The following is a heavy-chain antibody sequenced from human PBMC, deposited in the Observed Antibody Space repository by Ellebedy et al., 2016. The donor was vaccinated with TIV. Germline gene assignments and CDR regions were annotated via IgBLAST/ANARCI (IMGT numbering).Heavy chain of an antibody. CDR1: GFTFSDYY. CDR2: ISSSGTYT. CDR3: ARGGVAGAYYYDY. V-gene: IGHV3-11*03. Sequence: GESLKISXAASGFTFSDYYMTWVRQAPGKGLEWLLYISSSGTYTVYAGSVKGRFTISRDNAKNSLYLQMDSLRADDTALYYCARGGVAGAYYYDYWGQGALVTVSS. J-gene: IGHJ4*02. D-gene: IGHD6-19*01.